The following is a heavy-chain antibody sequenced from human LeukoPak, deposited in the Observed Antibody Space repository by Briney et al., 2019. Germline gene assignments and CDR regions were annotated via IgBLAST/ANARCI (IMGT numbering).Heavy chain of an antibody. D-gene: IGHD3-10*01. CDR1: GGSISSYY. CDR2: IYYSGST. CDR3: AREIYWEFYDY. V-gene: IGHV4-30-4*08. Sequence: SETLSLPCTVSGGSISSYYWSWIRQPPGKGLEWIGYIYYSGSTYYNPSLKSRVTISVDTSKNQFSLKLSSVTAADTAVYYCAREIYWEFYDYWGQGTLVTVSS. J-gene: IGHJ4*02.